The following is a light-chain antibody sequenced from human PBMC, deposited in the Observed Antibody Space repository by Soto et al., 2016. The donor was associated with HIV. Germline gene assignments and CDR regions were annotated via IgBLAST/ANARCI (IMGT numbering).Light chain of an antibody. J-gene: IGLJ2*01. CDR1: ALPNQY. Sequence: SYELTQPPSVSVSPGQTARITCSGDALPNQYAYWFQQKPGQAPVLVIYIDNKRSSGIPERLNSGSKSGTTVTLTISGVQAEDEADYYCRSADSSGTYIVFGGGTKLTV. CDR2: IDN. CDR3: RSADSSGTYIV. V-gene: IGLV3-25*03.